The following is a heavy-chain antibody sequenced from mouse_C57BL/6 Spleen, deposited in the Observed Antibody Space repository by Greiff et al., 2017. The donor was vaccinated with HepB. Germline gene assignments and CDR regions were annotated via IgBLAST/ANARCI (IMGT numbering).Heavy chain of an antibody. Sequence: VQLKQSGPELVKPGASVKISCKASGYSFTGYYMNWVKQSPEKSLEWIGEINPSTGGTTYNQKFKAKATLTVDKSSSTAYMQLKSLTSEDSAVYYCARGDYYDYAMDYWGQGTSVTVSS. CDR3: ARGDYYDYAMDY. V-gene: IGHV1-42*01. CDR1: GYSFTGYY. D-gene: IGHD1-1*01. CDR2: INPSTGGT. J-gene: IGHJ4*01.